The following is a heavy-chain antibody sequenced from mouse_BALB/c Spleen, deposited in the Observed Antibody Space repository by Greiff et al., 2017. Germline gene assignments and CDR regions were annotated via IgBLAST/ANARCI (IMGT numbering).Heavy chain of an antibody. CDR1: GYSITSDYA. V-gene: IGHV3-2*02. CDR3: ARSSTYDGYYVGY. J-gene: IGHJ2*01. CDR2: ISYSGST. D-gene: IGHD2-3*01. Sequence: ESGPGLVKPSQSLSLTCTVTGYSITSDYAWNWIRQFPGNKLEWMGYISYSGSTSYNPSLKSRISITRDTSKNQFFLQLNSVTTEDTATYYCARSSTYDGYYVGYWGQGTTLTVSS.